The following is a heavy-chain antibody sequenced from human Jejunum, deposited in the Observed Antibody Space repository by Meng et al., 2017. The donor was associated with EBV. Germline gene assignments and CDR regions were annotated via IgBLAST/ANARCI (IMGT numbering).Heavy chain of an antibody. CDR1: GGSISSSIYC. D-gene: IGHD4-17*01. CDR2: ICFSDYT. J-gene: IGHJ4*02. Sequence: LQGSGPGLVKPSGTLSLTCTASGGSISSSIYCWGWIRQPPGKGLEWIGSICFSDYTYHNPSLKSRVAISADTSKNQFSLSLTSVTAADTAVYYCAMGPDYAKSGYWGQGTLVTVSS. V-gene: IGHV4-39*01. CDR3: AMGPDYAKSGY.